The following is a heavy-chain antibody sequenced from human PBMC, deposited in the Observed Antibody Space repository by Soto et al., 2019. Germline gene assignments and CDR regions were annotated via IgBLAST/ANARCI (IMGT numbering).Heavy chain of an antibody. Sequence: QITLKESGPTLVKPTQTLTLTCTFSGFSLSTSGVGGGWIRQSPGKALQWLALIYWNGDKPYNPTMKTRLTITKDTSKNQVVLTLTTMDTVDTATYYCAHRPSGWFLFDYWGQGTLVTVSS. D-gene: IGHD6-19*01. CDR2: IYWNGDK. CDR1: GFSLSTSGVG. CDR3: AHRPSGWFLFDY. V-gene: IGHV2-5*01. J-gene: IGHJ4*02.